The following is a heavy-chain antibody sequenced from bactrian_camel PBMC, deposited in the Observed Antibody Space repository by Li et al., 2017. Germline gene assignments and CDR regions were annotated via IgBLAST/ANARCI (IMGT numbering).Heavy chain of an antibody. CDR1: GFRFADYA. D-gene: IGHD3*01. J-gene: IGHJ4*01. CDR3: AAEMYYWGESFSLCPVSFGH. Sequence: HVQLVESGGGSAETGGSLRVSCRASGFRFADYALGWYRQAPGKEREFVSEVDSSGGTSYADSVKGRFTISQDNAQNTVYLQMNSLEPEDTAVYYCAAEMYYWGESFSLCPVSFGHWGRGTQVTVS. V-gene: IGHV3S53*01. CDR2: VDSSGGT.